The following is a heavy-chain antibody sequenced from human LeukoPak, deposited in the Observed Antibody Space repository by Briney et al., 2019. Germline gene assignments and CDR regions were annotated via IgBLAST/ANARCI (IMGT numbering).Heavy chain of an antibody. J-gene: IGHJ4*02. D-gene: IGHD2-2*01. Sequence: ASVKVSCKASGYTFTSYGISWVRQAPGQGLEWMGWISAYNGNTNYAQKLQGRVTMTTDTSTSIAYMELRSLRSDDTAVYYCARSPMGVVPAAEFDYWGQGTLVTVSS. CDR3: ARSPMGVVPAAEFDY. CDR2: ISAYNGNT. CDR1: GYTFTSYG. V-gene: IGHV1-18*01.